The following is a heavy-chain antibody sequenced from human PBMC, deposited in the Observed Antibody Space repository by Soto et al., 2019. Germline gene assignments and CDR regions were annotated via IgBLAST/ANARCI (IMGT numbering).Heavy chain of an antibody. Sequence: QVQLQESGPGLVKPSETLSLTCTVSGGSISSYYWSWIRQPPGKGLEWIGYIYYSGSTNYNPSLQSRVTISVDTSKNQFSLKLNSVTAADTAVYYCATSPLAGQVDYLGQGTLVTVSS. CDR3: ATSPLAGQVDY. CDR2: IYYSGST. J-gene: IGHJ4*02. CDR1: GGSISSYY. V-gene: IGHV4-59*08. D-gene: IGHD6-19*01.